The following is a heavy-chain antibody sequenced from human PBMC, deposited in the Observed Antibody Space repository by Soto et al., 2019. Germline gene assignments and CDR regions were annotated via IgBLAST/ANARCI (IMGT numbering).Heavy chain of an antibody. J-gene: IGHJ6*03. V-gene: IGHV4-39*01. CDR2: IYYSGST. D-gene: IGHD6-19*01. CDR1: GGSISSSSYY. CDR3: ARLGKGSSGTGGYYYMDV. Sequence: PSETLSLTCTVSGGSISSSSYYWGWIRRPPGKGLEWIGSIYYSGSTYYNPSLKSRVTISVDTSKNQFSLKLSSVTAADTAVYYCARLGKGSSGTGGYYYMDVWGKGTTVTVSS.